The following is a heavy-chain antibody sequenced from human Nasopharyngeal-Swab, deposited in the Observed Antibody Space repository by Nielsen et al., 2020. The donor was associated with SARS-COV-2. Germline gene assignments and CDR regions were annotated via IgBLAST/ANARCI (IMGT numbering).Heavy chain of an antibody. J-gene: IGHJ4*02. CDR2: IYYSGST. CDR3: AKADGDSFDY. D-gene: IGHD4-17*01. V-gene: IGHV4-39*01. CDR1: GGSISSGGYY. Sequence: SETLSLTCTVSGGSISSGGYYWSWIRQHPGKGLEWIGYIYYSGSTYYNPSLKSRVTISVDTSKNQFSLKLSSVTAVDTAVYYCAKADGDSFDYWGQGTLVTVSS.